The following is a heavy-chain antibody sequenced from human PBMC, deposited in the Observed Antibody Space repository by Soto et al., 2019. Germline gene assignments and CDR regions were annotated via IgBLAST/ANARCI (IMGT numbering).Heavy chain of an antibody. Sequence: QVQLVESGGGVVQPGMSLRLSCAASGFTFRSIAMHWVRQAPGKGLEWVAVISYDGSNAYYPDSGKGRFTISRDNSRNTLYLQMNSLRPEDTAVYYCARDAGGGNSWFDYCGRGTLVTVSS. V-gene: IGHV3-30-3*01. D-gene: IGHD3-10*01. CDR3: ARDAGGGNSWFDY. CDR2: ISYDGSNA. J-gene: IGHJ4*02. CDR1: GFTFRSIA.